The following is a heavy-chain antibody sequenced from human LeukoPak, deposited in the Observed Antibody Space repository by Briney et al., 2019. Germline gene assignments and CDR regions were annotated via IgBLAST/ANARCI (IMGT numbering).Heavy chain of an antibody. CDR2: ISAYNGNT. J-gene: IGHJ4*02. V-gene: IGHV1-18*01. D-gene: IGHD6-13*01. CDR1: GYTFTSYG. Sequence: ASVKVSCKASGYTFTSYGISWVRQAPGQGLEWMGWISAYNGNTNYAQKPQGRVTMTTDTSTSTAYMELRSLRSDDTAVYYCARDEGYSSSWYVTSFDYWGQGTLVTVSS. CDR3: ARDEGYSSSWYVTSFDY.